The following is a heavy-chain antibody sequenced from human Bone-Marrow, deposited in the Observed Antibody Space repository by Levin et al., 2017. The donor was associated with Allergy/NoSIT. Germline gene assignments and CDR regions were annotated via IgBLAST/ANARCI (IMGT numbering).Heavy chain of an antibody. CDR1: GFTFSNYG. J-gene: IGHJ4*02. Sequence: PGGSLRLSCAASGFTFSNYGIHWVRQAPGKGLEWVAVISYDGTKTSYADSVKGRFTISRDNSKDTLYLHMNSLRVEDTAVYYCSKIVGSTSSRGVDFDHWGQGTLVSVSS. CDR3: SKIVGSTSSRGVDFDH. V-gene: IGHV3-30*18. D-gene: IGHD6-6*01. CDR2: ISYDGTKT.